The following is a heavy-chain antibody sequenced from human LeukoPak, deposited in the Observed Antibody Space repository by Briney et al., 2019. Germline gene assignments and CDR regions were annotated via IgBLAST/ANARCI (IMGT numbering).Heavy chain of an antibody. CDR3: ARDTPSTVTTYEYYYYYYMDV. D-gene: IGHD4-17*01. CDR2: IYYSGST. J-gene: IGHJ6*03. CDR1: GGSISSSSYY. Sequence: SETLSLTCTVSGGSISSSSYYWGWIRQPPGKGLEWIGSIYYSGSTYYNPSLKSRVTISVDTSKNQFSLKLSSVTAADTAVYYCARDTPSTVTTYEYYYYYYMDVWGKGTTVTVSS. V-gene: IGHV4-39*07.